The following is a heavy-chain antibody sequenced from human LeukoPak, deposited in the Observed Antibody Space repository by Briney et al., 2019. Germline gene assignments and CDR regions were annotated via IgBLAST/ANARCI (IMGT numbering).Heavy chain of an antibody. D-gene: IGHD6-6*01. V-gene: IGHV1-46*01. Sequence: ASVKVSCKACGYTFTSYYMHWVRQAPGQGLEWMGIINPSGGSTSYAQKFQGRVTMTRDMSTSTVYMELSSLRSEDTAVYYCARDRERRASSYWFDPWGQGTLVTVSS. CDR1: GYTFTSYY. CDR2: INPSGGST. J-gene: IGHJ5*02. CDR3: ARDRERRASSYWFDP.